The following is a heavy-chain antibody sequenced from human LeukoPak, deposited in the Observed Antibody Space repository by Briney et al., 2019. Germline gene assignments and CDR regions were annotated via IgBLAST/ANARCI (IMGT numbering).Heavy chain of an antibody. J-gene: IGHJ4*02. V-gene: IGHV4-34*01. CDR1: GGSSSGYY. CDR2: IYYSGST. CDR3: ASYCSGGSCFLDY. D-gene: IGHD2-15*01. Sequence: SETLSLTCAVYGGSSSGYYWSWIRQPPGKGLEWIGSIYYSGSTYYNPSLRSRVTISVDTSKNQFSLKLSSVTAADTAVYYCASYCSGGSCFLDYWGQGTLVTVSS.